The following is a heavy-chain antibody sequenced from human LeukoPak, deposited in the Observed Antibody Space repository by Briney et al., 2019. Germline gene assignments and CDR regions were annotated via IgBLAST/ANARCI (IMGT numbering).Heavy chain of an antibody. Sequence: GGSLSLSCAASGFTFSSHAMSSVRQAPGKGLEWVSGISCSGGSTYYADPVNGRFTISRDNSKNTLYLQMNSLRAEDTAVYYCAEFGGVIVWRWGQGTLVTVSS. CDR1: GFTFSSHA. CDR3: AEFGGVIVWR. V-gene: IGHV3-23*01. J-gene: IGHJ4*02. CDR2: ISCSGGST. D-gene: IGHD3-16*02.